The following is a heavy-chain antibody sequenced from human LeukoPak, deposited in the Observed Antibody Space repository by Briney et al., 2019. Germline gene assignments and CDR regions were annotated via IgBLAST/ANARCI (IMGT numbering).Heavy chain of an antibody. V-gene: IGHV4-59*01. CDR3: ARDAATSPYYYYGMDV. D-gene: IGHD5-24*01. J-gene: IGHJ6*02. CDR1: GGSISSYY. CDR2: IYYSGST. Sequence: SETLSLTCTVSGGSISSYYWSWIRQPPGKGLEWIGYIYYSGSTNYNPSLKSRVTISVDTSKNQFSLKLSSVTAADTAGYYCARDAATSPYYYYGMDVWGQGTTVTVSS.